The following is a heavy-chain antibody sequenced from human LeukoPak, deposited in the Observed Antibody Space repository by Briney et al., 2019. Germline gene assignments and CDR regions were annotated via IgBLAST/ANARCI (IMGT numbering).Heavy chain of an antibody. V-gene: IGHV1-18*01. J-gene: IGHJ4*02. Sequence: ASVKLSCKTSGYSFTNYGISWVRQAPGQGLEWMGWIKPHNGDTDYAQKIQGRVTMTTDTSTSTAYMELSRLRSDDTAVYHCARDRDRSSSWYDYWGQGTLVTVSS. CDR2: IKPHNGDT. CDR1: GYSFTNYG. CDR3: ARDRDRSSSWYDY. D-gene: IGHD6-13*01.